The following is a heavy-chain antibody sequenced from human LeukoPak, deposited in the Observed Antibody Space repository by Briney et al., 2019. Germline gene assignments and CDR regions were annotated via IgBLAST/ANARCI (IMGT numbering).Heavy chain of an antibody. CDR1: GYTFTDYY. J-gene: IGHJ4*02. Sequence: ASVKVSCKACGYTFTDYYIHWVRQAPGQGLEWMGWINPNSGGTNYAQKFQDRVTMTRDTSIDTAYMELSRLRSDDTAVFYCARGSEYFGSGTYDYFDYWGEGTLVTVSS. D-gene: IGHD3-10*01. CDR3: ARGSEYFGSGTYDYFDY. CDR2: INPNSGGT. V-gene: IGHV1-2*02.